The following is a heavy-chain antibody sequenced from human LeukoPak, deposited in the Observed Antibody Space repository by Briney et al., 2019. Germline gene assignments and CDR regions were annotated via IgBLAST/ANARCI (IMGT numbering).Heavy chain of an antibody. Sequence: GGSLRLSCAASGFTFSSYAMSWVRQAPGKGLEWVSVISGSGGTTYYADSVKGRFTISRDNSKNMLYLQMNSLRAEDTAVYYCAKRVGGVNNFDYWGQGTLVTVSS. J-gene: IGHJ4*02. V-gene: IGHV3-23*01. CDR1: GFTFSSYA. CDR2: ISGSGGTT. CDR3: AKRVGGVNNFDY. D-gene: IGHD3-16*01.